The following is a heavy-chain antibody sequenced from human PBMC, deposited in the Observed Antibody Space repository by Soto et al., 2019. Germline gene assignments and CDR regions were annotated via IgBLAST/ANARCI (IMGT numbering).Heavy chain of an antibody. CDR2: IYYSGST. D-gene: IGHD2-15*01. CDR1: GGSISSSSYY. Sequence: QLQLQESGPGLVKPSETLSLTCTVSGGSISSSSYYWGWIRQPPGKGLEWIGRIYYSGSTYYNPSLQSRVTFSVHASKNQFDLKLSSVTATDPAVYYCARTTELLIDSWGQGTLGTVSS. J-gene: IGHJ4*02. CDR3: ARTTELLIDS. V-gene: IGHV4-39*01.